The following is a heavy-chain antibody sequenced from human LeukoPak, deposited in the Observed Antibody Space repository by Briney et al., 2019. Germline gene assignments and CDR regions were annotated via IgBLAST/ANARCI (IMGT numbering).Heavy chain of an antibody. V-gene: IGHV1-18*01. CDR2: ISAHNGNT. D-gene: IGHD5-12*01. Sequence: ASVKVSCKASGYTFTSYGFSWVRQAPGQGLEWMGWISAHNGNTDYAQKLQGRVTMTTDTSTSTAYMELRSLRSDDTAVYYCARDSGYDYFYYGMDVWGQGTTVTVSS. J-gene: IGHJ6*02. CDR1: GYTFTSYG. CDR3: ARDSGYDYFYYGMDV.